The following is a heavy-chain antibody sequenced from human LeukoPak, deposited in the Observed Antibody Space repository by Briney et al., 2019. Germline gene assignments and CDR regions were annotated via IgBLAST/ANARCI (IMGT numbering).Heavy chain of an antibody. Sequence: ASVKVSCKASDYTFTNYGISWVRQAPGQGLEWMGWISAYNGNTNYAQKLQGRVTMTTDTSTSTAYMELRSLRSDDTAVYYCAREASTYCSSTSCYLDYWGQGTLVTVSS. J-gene: IGHJ4*02. CDR3: AREASTYCSSTSCYLDY. CDR1: DYTFTNYG. V-gene: IGHV1-18*01. CDR2: ISAYNGNT. D-gene: IGHD2-2*01.